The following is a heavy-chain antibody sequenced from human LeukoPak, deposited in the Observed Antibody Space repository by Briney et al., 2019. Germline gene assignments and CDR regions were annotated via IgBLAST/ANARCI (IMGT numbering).Heavy chain of an antibody. CDR2: ISSSSTI. Sequence: GGSLRLSCAASGFTFSSYSMNWVRQAPGKGLEWVSYISSSSTIYYADSVKGRFTISRDNAKNSLYLQMNSLRAEDTAVYYCATLNSFDYWGQGTLVTVSS. CDR3: ATLNSFDY. CDR1: GFTFSSYS. V-gene: IGHV3-48*01. J-gene: IGHJ4*02. D-gene: IGHD4-23*01.